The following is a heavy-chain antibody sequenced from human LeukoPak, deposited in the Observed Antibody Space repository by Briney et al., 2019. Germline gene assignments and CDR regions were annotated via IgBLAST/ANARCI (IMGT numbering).Heavy chain of an antibody. CDR2: IKQDGGEK. V-gene: IGHV3-7*01. CDR1: GFTFSSYW. D-gene: IGHD3-3*01. J-gene: IGHJ3*02. CDR3: ARHAFSRISVFGVVSDAFDI. Sequence: GGSLRLSCAASGFTFSSYWMSWVRQAPGKGPEWVANIKQDGGEKYYVDSVKGRFTISRDNAKNSLYLQMNSLRAEDTAVYYCARHAFSRISVFGVVSDAFDIWGQGTMVTVSS.